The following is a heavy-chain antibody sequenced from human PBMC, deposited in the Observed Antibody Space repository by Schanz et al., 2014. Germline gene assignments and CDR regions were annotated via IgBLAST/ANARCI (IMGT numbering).Heavy chain of an antibody. D-gene: IGHD4-17*01. V-gene: IGHV3-15*01. CDR2: IKSKVDGGTT. CDR3: STDLTAVDYDAIGL. Sequence: EVQVLESGEGLVEAGGSLRLSCLASGFTFRTTWMNWVRQAPGKGLEWVGRIKSKVDGGTTDNAAPVQGRFTISRDDSKNTLHLQMNSLKTEDTAVYYCSTDLTAVDYDAIGLWGQGTMVTVSS. J-gene: IGHJ3*01. CDR1: GFTFRTTW.